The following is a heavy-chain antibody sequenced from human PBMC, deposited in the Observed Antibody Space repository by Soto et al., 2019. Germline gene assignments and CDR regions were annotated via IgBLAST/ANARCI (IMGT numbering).Heavy chain of an antibody. J-gene: IGHJ3*02. CDR1: GYNFAIYY. V-gene: IGHV5-51*01. D-gene: IGHD6-13*01. CDR2: IHPGDSNS. Sequence: GESLKISCKGSGYNFAIYYIGWVRQMPGKGLEWMGIIHPGDSNSRYSPAFQGQVTISADKSISTAVLQWNSLKASDTAMYYCARRTPGSSSWRGLDIWGQGTMVTVSS. CDR3: ARRTPGSSSWRGLDI.